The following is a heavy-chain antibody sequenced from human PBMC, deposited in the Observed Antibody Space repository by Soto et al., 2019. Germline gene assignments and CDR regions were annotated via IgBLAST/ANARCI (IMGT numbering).Heavy chain of an antibody. D-gene: IGHD3-22*01. V-gene: IGHV3-15*07. J-gene: IGHJ4*02. CDR2: IKSKTDGGTT. CDR3: TTDPVTMIVVVPSSG. Sequence: EGSLXLSCAASGFTFSNSLMNWVRQAPGKGLEWVGRIKSKTDGGTTDYAAPVKGRFTISRDDSKNTLYLQMNSLKTEDTAVYYCTTDPVTMIVVVPSSGWGQGTLVTVSS. CDR1: GFTFSNSL.